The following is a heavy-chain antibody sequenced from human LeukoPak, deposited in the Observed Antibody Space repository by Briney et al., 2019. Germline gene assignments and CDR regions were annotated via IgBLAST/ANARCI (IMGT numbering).Heavy chain of an antibody. J-gene: IGHJ3*02. Sequence: SQTLSLTCTVSGGSISSGRYYWSWIRQPAGKRLEYIGRIYTRGSANYNPSLNGRASISVDTSKNQVSLNLTSVTASDTAMYYCARAQYFDWLSAFDIWGQGTMVTVSS. V-gene: IGHV4-61*02. CDR1: GGSISSGRYY. CDR3: ARAQYFDWLSAFDI. D-gene: IGHD3-9*01. CDR2: IYTRGSA.